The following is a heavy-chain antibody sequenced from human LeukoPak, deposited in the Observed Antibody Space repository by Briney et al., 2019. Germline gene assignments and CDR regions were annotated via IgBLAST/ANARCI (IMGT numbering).Heavy chain of an antibody. J-gene: IGHJ4*02. D-gene: IGHD2-15*01. CDR3: ARGRYCSGGSCHYFDY. CDR2: IKQDGSEK. V-gene: IGHV3-7*01. CDR1: GFTFNSYW. Sequence: PGGSLRLSFAVSGFTFNSYWMSWVRQAPGKGLEWVANIKQDGSEKFYVDSVKGRFTISRDNARNSLYLQMNSLRADDTAVYYCARGRYCSGGSCHYFDYWGQGTLVTVSS.